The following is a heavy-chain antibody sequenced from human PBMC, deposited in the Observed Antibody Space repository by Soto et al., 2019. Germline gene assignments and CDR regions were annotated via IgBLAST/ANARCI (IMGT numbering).Heavy chain of an antibody. Sequence: QVQLVQSGAEVKKPGASVKVSCKASGYKFTSYFITWVRQTPGQGLEWMGWISAYNGNTNYAQLFQGRVTMTTDTSTATAYMEMTSMGFDDTAIYYCARQNYYSGMDVWGQGTTVTVSS. J-gene: IGHJ6*02. CDR3: ARQNYYSGMDV. CDR1: GYKFTSYF. V-gene: IGHV1-18*04. CDR2: ISAYNGNT.